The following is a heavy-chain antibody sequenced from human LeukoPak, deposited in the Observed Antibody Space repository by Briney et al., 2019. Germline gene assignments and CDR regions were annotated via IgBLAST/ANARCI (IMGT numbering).Heavy chain of an antibody. D-gene: IGHD6-19*01. CDR2: IYYSGST. J-gene: IGHJ4*02. V-gene: IGHV4-31*03. Sequence: SETLSLTCTVSGGSISSGGYYWSWIRQHPGKGLEWIGYIYYSGSTYYNPSLKSRVTISVDTSKNQFSLKLSSVTAADTAVYYCASTGIAVAGTDYWGQGTLVTVSS. CDR1: GGSISSGGYY. CDR3: ASTGIAVAGTDY.